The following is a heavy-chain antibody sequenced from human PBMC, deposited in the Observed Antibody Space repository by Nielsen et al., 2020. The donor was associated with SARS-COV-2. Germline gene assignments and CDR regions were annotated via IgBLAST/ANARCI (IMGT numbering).Heavy chain of an antibody. J-gene: IGHJ3*02. CDR3: AREYSWYSSSWYTSDDAFDI. V-gene: IGHV1-18*01. D-gene: IGHD6-13*01. CDR1: GYTFTSYG. Sequence: ASVKVSCKASGYTFTSYGISWVRQAPGQGLEWMGWISAYNGTTNYAQKLQGRVTMTTDTPTSTAYMELRSLRSDDTAVYYRAREYSWYSSSWYTSDDAFDIWGQGTMVTVSS. CDR2: ISAYNGTT.